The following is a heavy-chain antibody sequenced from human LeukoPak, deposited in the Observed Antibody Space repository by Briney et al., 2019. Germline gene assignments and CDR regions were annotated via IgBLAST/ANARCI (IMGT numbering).Heavy chain of an antibody. Sequence: GGSLRLSCAASGFTFSSYWMHWVRQAPGKGLVHLSRIRADGGYTSHADSVKGRFAIPRDNARNTLYLQMDNLRAEDTAVYYCTRGQGSYSDYWGQGTLVTVSS. CDR2: IRADGGYT. J-gene: IGHJ4*02. CDR1: GFTFSSYW. D-gene: IGHD1-26*01. V-gene: IGHV3-74*01. CDR3: TRGQGSYSDY.